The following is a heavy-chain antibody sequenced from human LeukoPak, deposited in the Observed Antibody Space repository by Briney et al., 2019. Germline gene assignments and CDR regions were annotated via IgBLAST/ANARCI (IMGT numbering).Heavy chain of an antibody. D-gene: IGHD3-22*01. J-gene: IGHJ4*02. Sequence: PGGSLRLSCAASGFTFSSYAMRWVRQAPGKGLEWVSGISASGGTTYYADSVKGRFTISRDNSKNILYLQMNSLSDEDTAIYYCAKGPDYDSSGYYYDYWGQGTLVTVSS. V-gene: IGHV3-23*01. CDR3: AKGPDYDSSGYYYDY. CDR2: ISASGGTT. CDR1: GFTFSSYA.